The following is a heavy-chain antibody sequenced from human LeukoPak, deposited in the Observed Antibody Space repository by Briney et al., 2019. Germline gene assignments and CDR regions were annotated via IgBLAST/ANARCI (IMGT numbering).Heavy chain of an antibody. D-gene: IGHD1-20*01. V-gene: IGHV4-34*01. CDR1: GGSFSGYY. CDR3: ARGRITGTSPFGY. J-gene: IGHJ4*02. Sequence: SETLSLTCAVYGGSFSGYYWSCIRQPPGKGLEWIGEINHSRSTNYNPSLKSRVTISVDTSKNQFSLKLSSVTAADTAVYYCARGRITGTSPFGYWGQGTLVTVSS. CDR2: INHSRST.